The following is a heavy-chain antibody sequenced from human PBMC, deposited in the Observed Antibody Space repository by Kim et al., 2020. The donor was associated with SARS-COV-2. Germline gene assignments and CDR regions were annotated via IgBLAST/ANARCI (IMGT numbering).Heavy chain of an antibody. CDR1: GFTFSRFS. Sequence: GGSLRLSCVASGFTFSRFSMHWVRQAPGKGLEWLALFFHDGGSKFYADSVKGRFTISRDTSKNTVYLQMDSLSADDTAMYYCATEGASEGDPVSPPYGLDVWGQGTTVTVSS. V-gene: IGHV3-30-3*01. CDR3: ATEGASEGDPVSPPYGLDV. J-gene: IGHJ6*02. CDR2: FFHDGGSK. D-gene: IGHD3-10*01.